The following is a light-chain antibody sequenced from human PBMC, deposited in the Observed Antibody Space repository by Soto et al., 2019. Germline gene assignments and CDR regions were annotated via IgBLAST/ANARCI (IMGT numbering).Light chain of an antibody. Sequence: QSALTQPASVSGSPGQSITISCIGTNSDFTVYNYVSWYQHHPGKAPKLMIYDVSDRPSGVSNRFSGSKSGNTASLTISGLQAEDEADYYCNSYSSISSVFGPGTKLTVL. J-gene: IGLJ1*01. CDR2: DVS. CDR1: NSDFTVYNY. V-gene: IGLV2-14*03. CDR3: NSYSSISSV.